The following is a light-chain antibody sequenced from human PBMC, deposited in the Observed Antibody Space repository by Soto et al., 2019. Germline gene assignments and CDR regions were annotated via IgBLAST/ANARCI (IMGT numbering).Light chain of an antibody. Sequence: EIVLTQSPGTLSLSPGERATLSCRASQPVSYSFIAWYQQKRGQAPSLLIYGASTRATGVPDRFSGSGTGTDFTSAISALEPEGVAVYNCQHYDWSLWWQFAPGTKVDIK. V-gene: IGKV3-20*01. CDR2: GAS. CDR1: QPVSYSF. J-gene: IGKJ3*01. CDR3: QHYDWSLWWQ.